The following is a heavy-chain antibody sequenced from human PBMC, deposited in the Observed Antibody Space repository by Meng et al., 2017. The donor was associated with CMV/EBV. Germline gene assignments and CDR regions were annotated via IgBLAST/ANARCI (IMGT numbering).Heavy chain of an antibody. V-gene: IGHV2-5*02. Sequence: QILLNEYGPTLVKPTQTLPLTCTFSGFSLSTSGVGVGWIRQPPGKALEWLALIYWDDDKRYSPSLKSRLTITKDTSKNQVVLTMTNMDPVDTATYYCARLYDSSGYYLGYFDYWGQGTLVTVSS. D-gene: IGHD3-22*01. CDR3: ARLYDSSGYYLGYFDY. CDR2: IYWDDDK. CDR1: GFSLSTSGVG. J-gene: IGHJ4*02.